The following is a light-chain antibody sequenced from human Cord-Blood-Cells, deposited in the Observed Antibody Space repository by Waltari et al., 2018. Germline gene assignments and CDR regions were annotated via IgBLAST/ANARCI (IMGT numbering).Light chain of an antibody. V-gene: IGKV1-33*01. CDR2: DAS. J-gene: IGKJ4*01. Sequence: DIQMTQSPSSLSASVGDRVTITCQASQDISNYLTRYQQKPGKAPKLLIYDASNLETGVPSRFSGSGSGTDFTFASSSLQPEDIATYYCQQYDNLPLTFGGGTKVEIK. CDR1: QDISNY. CDR3: QQYDNLPLT.